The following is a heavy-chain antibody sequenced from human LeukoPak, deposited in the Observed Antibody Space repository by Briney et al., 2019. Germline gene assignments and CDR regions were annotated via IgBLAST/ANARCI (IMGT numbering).Heavy chain of an antibody. J-gene: IGHJ6*02. CDR1: GGSISSYY. CDR3: ARGRHNYDILTGYYMGYYYGMDV. CDR2: IYYSGST. Sequence: SETLSLTCTVSGGSISSYYWIWMRQPPGKGLEWIGYIYYSGSTIYNPSLKSRVTISVDTSKNQFSLKLSSVTAADTAVYYCARGRHNYDILTGYYMGYYYGMDVWGQGTTVTVSS. V-gene: IGHV4-59*01. D-gene: IGHD3-9*01.